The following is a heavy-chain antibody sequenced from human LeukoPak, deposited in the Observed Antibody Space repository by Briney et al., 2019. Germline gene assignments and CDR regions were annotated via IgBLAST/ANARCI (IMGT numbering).Heavy chain of an antibody. D-gene: IGHD6-19*01. J-gene: IGHJ4*02. CDR3: ATQWLVRPYFDY. V-gene: IGHV3-23*01. CDR2: ISGSGGST. CDR1: GFTFSSYA. Sequence: GGSLRLSCATSGFTFSSYAMSWVRQAPGKGLEWVSAISGSGGSTYYADSVKGRFTISRDNSKNTLYLQMNSLRAEDTAVYYCATQWLVRPYFDYWGQGTLVTVSS.